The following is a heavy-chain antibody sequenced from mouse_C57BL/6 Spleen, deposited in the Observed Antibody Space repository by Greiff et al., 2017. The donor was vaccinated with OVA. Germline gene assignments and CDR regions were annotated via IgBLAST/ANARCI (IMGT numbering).Heavy chain of an antibody. D-gene: IGHD2-1*01. CDR2: IYPGDGDT. Sequence: VQLQQSGPELVKPGDSVKISCKASGYALISSWMNWVKHKPGNVLEWIGLIYPGDGDTTSNGKLKDKATLTADKSSSTAYMQLSSLTSEDSAVYFCARSIYYGNYEWYFDVWGTGTTVTVSS. CDR3: ARSIYYGNYEWYFDV. CDR1: GYALISSW. J-gene: IGHJ1*03. V-gene: IGHV1-82*01.